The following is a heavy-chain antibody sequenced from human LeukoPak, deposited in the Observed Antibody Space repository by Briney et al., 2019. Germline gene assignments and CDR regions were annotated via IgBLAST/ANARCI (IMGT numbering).Heavy chain of an antibody. Sequence: PSETLSLTCTVSGGSISSYYWSWVRQPPGEGLEWIGYIYFSGTTNYHPSIKSRVTISVDTSKNQFSLKLTSVTTADTAVYYCARSPGAPFDYWGQGRLVPVSS. D-gene: IGHD7-27*01. CDR2: IYFSGTT. CDR3: ARSPGAPFDY. V-gene: IGHV4-59*12. CDR1: GGSISSYY. J-gene: IGHJ4*02.